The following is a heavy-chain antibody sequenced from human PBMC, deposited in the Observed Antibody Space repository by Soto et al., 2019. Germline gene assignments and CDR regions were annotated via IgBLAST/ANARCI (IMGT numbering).Heavy chain of an antibody. V-gene: IGHV3-73*02. CDR1: GFTLSGSV. J-gene: IGHJ4*02. D-gene: IGHD2-15*01. Sequence: EVQLVESGGGLVQPGGSLKLSCAASGFTLSGSVIYWVRQPSGKGLEWVGRIRSRSNGYATAYAASVRGRFTISRDNSKHTRYLQMNGLIAEDTAVYYCAKDREGLLAATTFDFWGQGALVTVSS. CDR2: IRSRSNGYAT. CDR3: AKDREGLLAATTFDF.